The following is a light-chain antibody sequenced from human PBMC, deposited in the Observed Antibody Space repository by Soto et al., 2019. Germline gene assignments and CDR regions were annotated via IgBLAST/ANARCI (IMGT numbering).Light chain of an antibody. J-gene: IGKJ1*01. CDR1: QSVSSSY. Sequence: EIVLTQSPGTLSLSPGERATLSCRASQSVSSSYLAWYQQKPGQAPRLLIYGASSRATGIPDRFSGSGSGTDFALTISRLAPEDFAAYYCQQYGSSSTWTFGQGTKVEIK. V-gene: IGKV3-20*01. CDR2: GAS. CDR3: QQYGSSSTWT.